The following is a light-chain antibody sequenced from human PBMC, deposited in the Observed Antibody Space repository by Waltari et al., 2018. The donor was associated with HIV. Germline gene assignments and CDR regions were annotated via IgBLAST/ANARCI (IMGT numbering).Light chain of an antibody. Sequence: QSPLTQPASVSGNPGQSVTITCTGTNIDVGNYNLVSWYQQHPGKAPKLLIYDVSKRPSGVSGRFSVSKSGCWASLTISVLLAEDESYDFCLTYVSDSGTWKFCRGTYLTV. V-gene: IGLV2-23*02. CDR1: NIDVGNYNL. J-gene: IGLJ3*02. CDR2: DVS. CDR3: LTYVSDSGTWK.